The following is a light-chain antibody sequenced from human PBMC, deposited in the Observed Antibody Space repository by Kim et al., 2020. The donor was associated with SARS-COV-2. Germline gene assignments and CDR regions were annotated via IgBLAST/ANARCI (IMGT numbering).Light chain of an antibody. Sequence: DIVLTQSPDFQSVTPREKVTITCRASQDIGTNLQWYQQKPDQSPRLLIKYASQSISGVPSRFSGSGSGTDFTLTIHSLEADDAATYYCHQSHTLPITFGKGTKLEI. V-gene: IGKV6-21*02. CDR3: HQSHTLPIT. CDR2: YAS. CDR1: QDIGTN. J-gene: IGKJ2*01.